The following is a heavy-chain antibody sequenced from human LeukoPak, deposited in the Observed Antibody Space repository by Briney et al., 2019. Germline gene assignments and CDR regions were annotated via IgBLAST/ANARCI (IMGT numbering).Heavy chain of an antibody. Sequence: EASVKVSCKASGHTFTSYGISWVRPAPGQGLEWMGWISAYNGNTNYAQKLQGRVTMTTDTSTSTAYMELRSLRSDDTAVYYCAREKGGYCSSTSCYSLDYGMDVWGQGTTVTVSS. CDR2: ISAYNGNT. CDR1: GHTFTSYG. CDR3: AREKGGYCSSTSCYSLDYGMDV. V-gene: IGHV1-18*01. D-gene: IGHD2-2*01. J-gene: IGHJ6*02.